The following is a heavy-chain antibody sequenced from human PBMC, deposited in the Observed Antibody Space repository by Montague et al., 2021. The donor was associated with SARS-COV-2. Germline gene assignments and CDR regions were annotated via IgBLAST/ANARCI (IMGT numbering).Heavy chain of an antibody. J-gene: IGHJ6*02. D-gene: IGHD6-19*01. CDR2: TYYRTKWYN. CDR3: ARGDEEQWLVHYYYYGMDV. Sequence: CAISGDSVAGNRPGWEWTRQSPSRGLEWLGRTYYRTKWYNDYAVSVKSRITINPDTSKNQFSLQLNSVTPEDTAVYYCARGDEEQWLVHYYYYGMDVWGQGTTVTVSS. CDR1: GDSVAGNRPG. V-gene: IGHV6-1*01.